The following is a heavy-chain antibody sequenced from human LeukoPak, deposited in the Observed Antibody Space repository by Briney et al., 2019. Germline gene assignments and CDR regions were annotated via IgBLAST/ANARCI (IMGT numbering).Heavy chain of an antibody. CDR1: GVSINTYY. D-gene: IGHD3-10*01. J-gene: IGHJ4*02. V-gene: IGHV4-4*07. CDR2: IYTSGST. CDR3: AREGTIWFGELFYFDY. Sequence: PSETLSLTCTVSGVSINTYYWSWVRQPAGKGLEWIGRIYTSGSTNYNPSLRSRVTMSADTSKNQFSLKLSSVTAADTAVYFCAREGTIWFGELFYFDYWGQGTLVTVSS.